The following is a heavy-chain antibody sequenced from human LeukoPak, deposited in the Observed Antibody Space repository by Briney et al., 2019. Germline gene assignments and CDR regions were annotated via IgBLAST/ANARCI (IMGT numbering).Heavy chain of an antibody. CDR1: GFTFSSYS. V-gene: IGHV3-21*01. Sequence: PGGSLRLSCAASGFTFSSYSMNWVRQAPGKGLEWVSSISSSSSYIYYADSVKGRFTISRDNAKNSLYLQMNGLRAEDTAVYYCASEVVVAATTDAFDIWGQGTMVTVSS. CDR2: ISSSSSYI. D-gene: IGHD2-15*01. J-gene: IGHJ3*02. CDR3: ASEVVVAATTDAFDI.